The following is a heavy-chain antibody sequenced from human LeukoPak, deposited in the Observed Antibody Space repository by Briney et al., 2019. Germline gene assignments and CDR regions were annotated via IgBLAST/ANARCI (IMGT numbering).Heavy chain of an antibody. J-gene: IGHJ5*02. CDR3: ARAGGNWRAWHQSSNWFDP. V-gene: IGHV3-30*01. D-gene: IGHD4-23*01. CDR2: ISYDGSNK. CDR1: GFTFSSYA. Sequence: GGSLRLSCAASGFTFSSYAMHWVRQAPGKGLEWVAVISYDGSNKYYADSVKVRFTTSRDSSKNTLYLQMNSLRAEDTAVYYCARAGGNWRAWHQSSNWFDPWGQGTLVTVSS.